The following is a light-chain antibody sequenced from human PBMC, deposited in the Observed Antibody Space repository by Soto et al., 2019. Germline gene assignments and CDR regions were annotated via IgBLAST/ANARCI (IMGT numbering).Light chain of an antibody. CDR2: AAS. V-gene: IGKV1-17*02. CDR1: QGIRNG. CDR3: LQHNSYPWT. J-gene: IGKJ1*01. Sequence: DIQMTQSPSSLSASVGDRVTITCRASQGIRNGLGWYQQKPGKAPKRLIYAASSLQSGVPSRFSGSGSGTEFTLTITNLQPEDFTTYYCLQHNSYPWTFGQGTKVEIK.